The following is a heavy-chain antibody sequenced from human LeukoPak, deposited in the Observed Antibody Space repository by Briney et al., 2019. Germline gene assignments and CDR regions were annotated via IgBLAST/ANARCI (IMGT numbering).Heavy chain of an antibody. CDR1: GFSISSSA. V-gene: IGHV3-21*04. D-gene: IGHD5-24*01. CDR2: INNVASHI. CDR3: ARDGGSRDGYNYDY. J-gene: IGHJ4*02. Sequence: GGSLRLSCAASGFSISSSAMNWVRQAPGKGLEWVSSINNVASHIYYAGSVRGRFTISRDNSKNTLYLQMNSLRAEDTAVYYCARDGGSRDGYNYDYWGQGTLVTVSS.